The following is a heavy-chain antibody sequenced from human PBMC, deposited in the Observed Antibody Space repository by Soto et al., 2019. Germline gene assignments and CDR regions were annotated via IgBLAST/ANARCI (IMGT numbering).Heavy chain of an antibody. CDR2: INHSGST. Sequence: PSETLSLTCAVYGGSFSGYYWSWIRQPPGKGLEWIGEINHSGSTNYNPSLKSRVTISVDTSKNQFSLKLSSVTAADTAVYYCASLITCSGGSRYSGGHGYGMDVWGQGTTVTVSS. CDR1: GGSFSGYY. CDR3: ASLITCSGGSRYSGGHGYGMDV. V-gene: IGHV4-34*01. D-gene: IGHD2-15*01. J-gene: IGHJ6*02.